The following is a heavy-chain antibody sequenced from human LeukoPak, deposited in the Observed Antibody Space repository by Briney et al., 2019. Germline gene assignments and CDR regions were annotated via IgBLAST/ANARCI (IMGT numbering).Heavy chain of an antibody. CDR3: AREGLGTEMLEAFEY. Sequence: SVKVSCKAFGGTFSSHAISWVRQAPGQGLEWMGGIIPIFGTANYAQKFQGRVTITADISTTTADLELSSLRSEDTAMYYCAREGLGTEMLEAFEYWGQGTLVTVSS. J-gene: IGHJ4*02. D-gene: IGHD5-18*01. V-gene: IGHV1-69*06. CDR2: IIPIFGTA. CDR1: GGTFSSHA.